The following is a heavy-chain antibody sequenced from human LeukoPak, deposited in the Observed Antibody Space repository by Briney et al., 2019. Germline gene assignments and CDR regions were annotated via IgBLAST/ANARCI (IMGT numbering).Heavy chain of an antibody. Sequence: ASVKVSCKASGYTFTSYYMHWVRQAPGQGLEWMGIINPSGGSTSYAQKFQGRVTMTRDMSTSTVYMELSSLRSEDTAVYYCARGADDSSGYYYGAFDIWGQGTMVTVSS. D-gene: IGHD3-22*01. V-gene: IGHV1-46*01. CDR3: ARGADDSSGYYYGAFDI. CDR1: GYTFTSYY. CDR2: INPSGGST. J-gene: IGHJ3*02.